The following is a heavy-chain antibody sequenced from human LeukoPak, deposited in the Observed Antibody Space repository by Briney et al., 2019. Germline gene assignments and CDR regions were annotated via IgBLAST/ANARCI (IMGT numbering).Heavy chain of an antibody. J-gene: IGHJ4*02. CDR1: GVSISTYY. CDR2: LYASGPT. D-gene: IGHD1-26*01. CDR3: ARHTRMWGYFDY. V-gene: IGHV4-4*07. Sequence: SETLSLTCTVSGVSISTYYWSWFRQPAGKGLEWIGRLYASGPTNYNPSLKSRVTMSVDTSKNQLSLNVNSVTVADTAVHFCARHTRMWGYFDYWGQGTLVAVSS.